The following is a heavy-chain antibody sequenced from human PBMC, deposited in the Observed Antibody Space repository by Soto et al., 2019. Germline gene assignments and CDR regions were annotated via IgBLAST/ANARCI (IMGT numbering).Heavy chain of an antibody. J-gene: IGHJ3*02. CDR3: ARSGGRFQDAFDI. CDR2: ISYDGSKK. D-gene: IGHD2-15*01. Sequence: GGSLRLSCAPSGFTFSSYAMHWVRQAPGKWLEWVAVISYDGSKKYYADSVKGRFTISRDNSKNTLYLQMNSLRAEDTAVYYCARSGGRFQDAFDIWGQGTMVTVSS. V-gene: IGHV3-30-3*01. CDR1: GFTFSSYA.